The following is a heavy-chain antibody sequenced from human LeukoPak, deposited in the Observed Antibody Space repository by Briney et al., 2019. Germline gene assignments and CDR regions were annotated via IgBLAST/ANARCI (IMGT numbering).Heavy chain of an antibody. Sequence: GGSLRLSCAASGFTFSSYAMSWVRQAPGKGLEWVSAISGSGGSTYYADSVKGRFTISRDNSKNTLYLQMNSLRAEDTAVYYCAKGGGRSPAYYYYYMDVWGKGTTVTVSS. CDR2: ISGSGGST. CDR3: AKGGGRSPAYYYYYMDV. D-gene: IGHD1-14*01. J-gene: IGHJ6*03. V-gene: IGHV3-23*01. CDR1: GFTFSSYA.